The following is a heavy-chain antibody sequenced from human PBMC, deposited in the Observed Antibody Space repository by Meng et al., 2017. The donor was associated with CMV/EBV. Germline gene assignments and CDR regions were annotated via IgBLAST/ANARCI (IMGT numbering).Heavy chain of an antibody. D-gene: IGHD2-2*01. Sequence: ASVKVSCKASGYTFTSYYMHWVRQAPGQGLEWMGIINPSGGSTSYAQKFQGRVTMTRNTSISTAYMELSSLRSEDTAVYYCARGPEHAANDIVVVPAARTGTYYYGMDVWGQGTTVTVSS. V-gene: IGHV1-46*01. CDR3: ARGPEHAANDIVVVPAARTGTYYYGMDV. CDR2: INPSGGST. CDR1: GYTFTSYY. J-gene: IGHJ6*02.